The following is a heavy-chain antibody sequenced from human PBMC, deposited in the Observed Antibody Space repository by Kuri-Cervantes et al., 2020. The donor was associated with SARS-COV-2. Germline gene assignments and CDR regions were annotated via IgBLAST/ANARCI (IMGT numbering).Heavy chain of an antibody. Sequence: SETLSLTCTVSGGSISSGSYYWSWIRQPAGKGLEWIGYIYTSGSTNYNPSLKSRVTISVDTSKNQFSLKLSSVTAADTAVYYCARDRYCSSTSCRSNWFDPWGQGTLVTVSS. CDR1: GGSISSGSYY. D-gene: IGHD2-2*01. CDR3: ARDRYCSSTSCRSNWFDP. V-gene: IGHV4-61*09. CDR2: IYTSGST. J-gene: IGHJ5*02.